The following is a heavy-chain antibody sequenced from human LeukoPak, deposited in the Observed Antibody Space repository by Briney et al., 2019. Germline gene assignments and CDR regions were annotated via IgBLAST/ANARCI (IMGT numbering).Heavy chain of an antibody. CDR1: GFTFSSIA. J-gene: IGHJ4*02. CDR3: AKGQELDDGVFDS. D-gene: IGHD1-1*01. Sequence: PGGSLRLSCAASGFTFSSIAMTWVRQAPGKGPEWVSTIRGNGDTAYNADSVRGRFAISRDDSKNALFLQMNSLRLEDTAIYYCAKGQELDDGVFDSWGQGTRVTVSS. V-gene: IGHV3-23*01. CDR2: IRGNGDTA.